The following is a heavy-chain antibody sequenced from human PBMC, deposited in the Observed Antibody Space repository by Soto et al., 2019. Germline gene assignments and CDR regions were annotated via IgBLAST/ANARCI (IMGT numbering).Heavy chain of an antibody. V-gene: IGHV4-59*08. CDR3: ARRAGTTFDY. CDR2: IYYSGST. Sequence: PSETLSLTCTVSGGSIGGYYGSWIRQPPGKGLEWIGYIYYSGSTNYNPSLKSRVTISVDTSKNQFSLKLSSVTAADTAVYYCARRAGTTFDYWGQGTLVTVSS. CDR1: GGSIGGYY. J-gene: IGHJ4*02. D-gene: IGHD1-1*01.